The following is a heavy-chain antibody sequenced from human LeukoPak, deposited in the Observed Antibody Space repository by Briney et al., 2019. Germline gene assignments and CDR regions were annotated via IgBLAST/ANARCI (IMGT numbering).Heavy chain of an antibody. CDR2: IYTSGST. J-gene: IGHJ6*03. CDR1: GGSISSYY. V-gene: IGHV4-4*07. CDR3: ARDVATTPYDFWSGYYTDYYYYMDV. Sequence: SETLSLTCTVSGGSISSYYWSWIRQPAGKGLEWIGRIYTSGSTTYNPHLKSRVTMSRDTSKNQFSLKLSSVTAADTAVYYCARDVATTPYDFWSGYYTDYYYYMDVWGKGTTVTVSS. D-gene: IGHD3-3*01.